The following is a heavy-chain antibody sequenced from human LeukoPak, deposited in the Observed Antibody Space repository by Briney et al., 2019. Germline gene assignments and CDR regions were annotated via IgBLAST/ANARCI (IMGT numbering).Heavy chain of an antibody. CDR3: AKLAKYFYGSETYYFFEH. CDR1: GFIFSDYS. Sequence: GGSLRLSCAASGFIFSDYSMNWVRQAPGKGLEWLSYISSDAGNIYYADSVKGRFTISRDNAKNSLYLQMNSLRVEDTAVYYCAKLAKYFYGSETYYFFEHWGQGTPVTASS. D-gene: IGHD3-10*01. V-gene: IGHV3-48*04. CDR2: ISSDAGNI. J-gene: IGHJ4*02.